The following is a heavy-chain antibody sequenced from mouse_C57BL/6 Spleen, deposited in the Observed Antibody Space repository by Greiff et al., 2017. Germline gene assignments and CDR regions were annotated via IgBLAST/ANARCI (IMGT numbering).Heavy chain of an antibody. J-gene: IGHJ2*01. V-gene: IGHV1-18*01. CDR2: INPNNGGT. CDR1: GYTFTDYN. CDR3: ARFDDFFDY. D-gene: IGHD2-4*01. Sequence: VQLKESGPELVKPGASVKIPCKASGYTFTDYNMDWVKQSHGKSLEWIGDINPNNGGTIYNQKFKGKATLTVDKSSSTAYMELRSLTSEDTAVYYCARFDDFFDYWGQGTTLTVSS.